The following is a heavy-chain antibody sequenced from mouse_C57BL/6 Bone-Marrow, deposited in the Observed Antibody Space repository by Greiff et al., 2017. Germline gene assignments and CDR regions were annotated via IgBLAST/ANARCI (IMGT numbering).Heavy chain of an antibody. CDR3: LLEYAMDY. CDR2: IYPGDGDT. CDR1: GYAFSSSW. Sequence: QVQLQQSGPELVKPGASVKISCKASGYAFSSSWMNWVKRRPGKGLEWIGRIYPGDGDTNYNGKFKGKATLTADKSSSTAYMQLSSLTSEDSAVYFCLLEYAMDYWGQGTSVTVSS. V-gene: IGHV1-82*01. D-gene: IGHD1-1*01. J-gene: IGHJ4*01.